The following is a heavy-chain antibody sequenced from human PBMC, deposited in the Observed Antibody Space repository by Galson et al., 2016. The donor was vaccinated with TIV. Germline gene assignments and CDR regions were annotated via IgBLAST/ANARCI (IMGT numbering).Heavy chain of an antibody. D-gene: IGHD3-10*01. CDR3: ARGYGSDPDY. Sequence: SVKVSCKASRYTFIDYYIHWVRQAPGQGLEWMGWLNPKSGGTIYAQKFQGKVTMTRDTTISTVYMDLSNLRSDDTAVYYCARGYGSDPDYWGQGTLVTVSS. V-gene: IGHV1-2*02. CDR1: RYTFIDYY. CDR2: LNPKSGGT. J-gene: IGHJ4*02.